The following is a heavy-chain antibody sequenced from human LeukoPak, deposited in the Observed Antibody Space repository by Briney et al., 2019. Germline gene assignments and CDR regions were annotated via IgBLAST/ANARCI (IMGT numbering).Heavy chain of an antibody. V-gene: IGHV1-18*01. CDR3: ARAQHYFDSSGDY. Sequence: ASVKVSCKASGYTFTSYGISWVLQAPGQGLEWMGWISAYNGNTNYAQKLQGRVTMTRDTSTSTAYMELSSLRSEDTAVYYCARAQHYFDSSGDYWGQGTLVTVSS. J-gene: IGHJ4*02. CDR1: GYTFTSYG. D-gene: IGHD3-22*01. CDR2: ISAYNGNT.